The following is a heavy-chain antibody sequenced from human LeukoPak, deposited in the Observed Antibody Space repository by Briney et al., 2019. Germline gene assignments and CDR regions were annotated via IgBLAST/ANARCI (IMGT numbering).Heavy chain of an antibody. D-gene: IGHD6-13*01. CDR2: ISGSGGST. CDR3: AKTQGYSSSWTSFDY. J-gene: IGHJ4*02. V-gene: IGHV3-23*01. Sequence: GGSLRLSCAASGFTFSSYGMHWVRQAPGKGLEWVSAISGSGGSTYYADSVKGRFTISRDNSKNTLYLQMNSLRAEDTAVYYCAKTQGYSSSWTSFDYWGQGTLVTVSS. CDR1: GFTFSSYG.